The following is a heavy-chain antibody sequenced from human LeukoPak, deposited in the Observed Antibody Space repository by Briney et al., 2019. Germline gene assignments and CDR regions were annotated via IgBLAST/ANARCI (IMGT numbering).Heavy chain of an antibody. V-gene: IGHV7-4-1*02. CDR1: GYTFTSYA. CDR3: ARDVPRSGSYYLSGDY. J-gene: IGHJ4*02. Sequence: ASVKVSCKASGYTFTSYAMNWVRQAPGQGLEWMGWINTNTGNPTYAQGFTGRFVFSLDTSVSTAYLQISSLKAEDTAVYYRARDVPRSGSYYLSGDYWGQGTLVTVSS. D-gene: IGHD3-10*01. CDR2: INTNTGNP.